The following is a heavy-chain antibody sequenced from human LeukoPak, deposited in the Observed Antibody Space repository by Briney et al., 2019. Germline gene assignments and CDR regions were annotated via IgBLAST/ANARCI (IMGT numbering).Heavy chain of an antibody. Sequence: GGSLRLSCAASGFTFSSYSMNWVRQARRKGLEWVSSISSSSSYIYYADSVKGRFTISRDNAKNSLYLQMNSLRAEDTAVYYCARDAVLIGLDYWGQGTLVTVSS. CDR2: ISSSSSYI. V-gene: IGHV3-21*01. CDR1: GFTFSSYS. J-gene: IGHJ4*02. CDR3: ARDAVLIGLDY.